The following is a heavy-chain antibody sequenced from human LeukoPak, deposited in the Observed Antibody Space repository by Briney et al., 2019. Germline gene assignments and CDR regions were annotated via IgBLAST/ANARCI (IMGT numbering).Heavy chain of an antibody. Sequence: SQTLPLTCTVSGGSISSGDYYWSWVRQPPGKGLEWIGYIYYSGSTYYNPSLKSRVTISVDTSKNQFSLKLSSVTAADTAVYYCARDSRRDGYKGFDYWGQGTLVTVSS. V-gene: IGHV4-30-4*01. CDR3: ARDSRRDGYKGFDY. D-gene: IGHD5-24*01. CDR2: IYYSGST. J-gene: IGHJ4*02. CDR1: GGSISSGDYY.